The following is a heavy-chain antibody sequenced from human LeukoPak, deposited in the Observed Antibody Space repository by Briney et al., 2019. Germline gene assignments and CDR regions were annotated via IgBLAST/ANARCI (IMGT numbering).Heavy chain of an antibody. Sequence: SQTLSLTCTISGDSVSTNSATWNWIRQSPSRGLEWLGRTYYRSKWYNDYAVSVKSRITINPDTSKNQFSLQLNSVTPEDTAVYYCARDQGLGRYAFDIWGQGTMVTVSS. CDR3: ARDQGLGRYAFDI. D-gene: IGHD7-27*01. CDR1: GDSVSTNSAT. J-gene: IGHJ3*02. V-gene: IGHV6-1*01. CDR2: TYYRSKWYN.